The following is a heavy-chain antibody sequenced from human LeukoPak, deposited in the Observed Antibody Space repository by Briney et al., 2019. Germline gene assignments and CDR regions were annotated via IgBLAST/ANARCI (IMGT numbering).Heavy chain of an antibody. J-gene: IGHJ4*02. D-gene: IGHD3-9*01. CDR3: ARGVYDILTGYTFDY. V-gene: IGHV1-8*01. CDR2: MNPNSGNT. CDR1: GYTFTSYD. Sequence: GASVKVSCKASGYTFTSYDINWVRQATGQGLEWMGWMNPNSGNTGYAQKFQGRVTMTRDTSISTAYMELSSLRSEDTAVYYCARGVYDILTGYTFDYWGQGTLVTVYS.